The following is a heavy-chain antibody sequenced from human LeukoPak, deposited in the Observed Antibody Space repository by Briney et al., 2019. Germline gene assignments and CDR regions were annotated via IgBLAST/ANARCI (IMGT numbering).Heavy chain of an antibody. CDR3: ARGALDPDTVTNYFEY. Sequence: ASVRVSCKASGYTFSEHYIQWVRQAPGEGFERLGWINPNSGGTHYARKFRGRVTMTSDMSLNTAYMELTRLTYDDTAVYYCARGALDPDTVTNYFEYWAQGTLVTVSS. CDR1: GYTFSEHY. V-gene: IGHV1-2*02. CDR2: INPNSGGT. J-gene: IGHJ4*02. D-gene: IGHD4-17*01.